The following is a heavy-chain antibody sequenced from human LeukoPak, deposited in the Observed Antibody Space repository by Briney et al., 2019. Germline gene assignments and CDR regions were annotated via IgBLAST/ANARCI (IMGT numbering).Heavy chain of an antibody. CDR3: ARGSYGGWFGESPVDY. CDR2: IYTSGST. V-gene: IGHV4-4*07. Sequence: SETLSLTCTVSGGSISSYYWSWIRQPAGKGLEWIGRIYTSGSTNYNPSLKSRVTMSVDTSKNQFSLKLSSVTAADTAVYYCARGSYGGWFGESPVDYWGQGTLVTVSS. D-gene: IGHD3-10*01. CDR1: GGSISSYY. J-gene: IGHJ4*02.